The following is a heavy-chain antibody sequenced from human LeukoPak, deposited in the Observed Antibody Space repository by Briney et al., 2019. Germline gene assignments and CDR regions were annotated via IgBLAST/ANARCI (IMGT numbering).Heavy chain of an antibody. CDR3: VSFYETY. CDR2: INSDGSWT. J-gene: IGHJ4*02. Sequence: GGSLRLSCAASGNYWMHWVRQAPGEGLVWVSHINSDGSWTSYADSVKGRFTISKDNAKNTVYLQMNSLRAEDTAVCYCVSFYETYWGRGTLVTVSS. D-gene: IGHD2/OR15-2a*01. CDR1: GNYW. V-gene: IGHV3-74*01.